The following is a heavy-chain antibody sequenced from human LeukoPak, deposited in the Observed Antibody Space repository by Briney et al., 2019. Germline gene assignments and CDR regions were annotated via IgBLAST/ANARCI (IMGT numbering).Heavy chain of an antibody. D-gene: IGHD6-19*01. J-gene: IGHJ2*01. V-gene: IGHV3-74*01. Sequence: PGGSLRLSCAASGFIFSSYWMHWVCQAPGKGLVWVSHINSDGSSTSYADSVKGRFTISRDNAKNTLYLQTNSLRAEDTAVYYCARGVAGTWYVALWGRGTRLTVSS. CDR2: INSDGSST. CDR3: ARGVAGTWYVAL. CDR1: GFIFSSYW.